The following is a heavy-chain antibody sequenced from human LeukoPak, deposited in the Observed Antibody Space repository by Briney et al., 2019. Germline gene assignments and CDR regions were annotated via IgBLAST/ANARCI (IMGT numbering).Heavy chain of an antibody. V-gene: IGHV4-30-2*01. CDR3: ARAHRFLEWYYYYYMDV. CDR2: IYHSGST. Sequence: SETLSLTCTVSGGSISSGGYYWRWLRQPPGKGLEWFGYIYHSGSTYYNPSLKSRVTISVDRSKNQFSLKLSSVTAADTAVYYCARAHRFLEWYYYYYMDVWGKGTTVTVSS. D-gene: IGHD3-3*01. J-gene: IGHJ6*03. CDR1: GGSISSGGYY.